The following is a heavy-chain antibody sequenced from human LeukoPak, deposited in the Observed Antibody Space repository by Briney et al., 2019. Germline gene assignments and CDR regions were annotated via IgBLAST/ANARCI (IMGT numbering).Heavy chain of an antibody. CDR1: GGSISSGDYY. CDR3: ARVRRWFGELYFAW. CDR2: IYYSGST. Sequence: SETLSLTCTVSGGSISSGDYYWSWVRQPPGKGLEWIGYIYYSGSTSYNPSLKSRVTISIDTSKNQFSLKLSSVTAADTAVYYCARVRRWFGELYFAWWGQGTLVTVSS. D-gene: IGHD3-10*01. V-gene: IGHV4-30-4*01. J-gene: IGHJ4*02.